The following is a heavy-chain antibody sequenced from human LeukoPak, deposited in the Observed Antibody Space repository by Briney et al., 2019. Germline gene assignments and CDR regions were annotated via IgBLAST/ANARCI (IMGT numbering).Heavy chain of an antibody. CDR3: ARGIVGAPNWYFDL. Sequence: GRSLRLSCAASGFTFDDYAMHWVRQAPGKGLEWVSGISWNSGSIGYADSVKGRFTISRDNAKNSLYLQMNSLRAEDTAVYYCARGIVGAPNWYFDLWGRGTLVTVSS. CDR2: ISWNSGSI. CDR1: GFTFDDYA. J-gene: IGHJ2*01. V-gene: IGHV3-9*01. D-gene: IGHD1-26*01.